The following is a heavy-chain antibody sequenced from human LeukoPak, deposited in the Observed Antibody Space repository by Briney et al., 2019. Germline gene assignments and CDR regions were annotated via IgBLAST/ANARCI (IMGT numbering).Heavy chain of an antibody. CDR2: ISSSGSTI. CDR3: VVGDYYDGSGYYRAFQH. CDR1: GFTFSSYE. V-gene: IGHV3-48*03. J-gene: IGHJ1*01. D-gene: IGHD3-22*01. Sequence: PGGSLRLSCAASGFTFSSYEMNWVRQAPGKGLEWVSYISSSGSTIYYADSVKGRFTISRDNAKNSLYLQMNSLRAEDTAVYYCVVGDYYDGSGYYRAFQHWGQGTLVTVSS.